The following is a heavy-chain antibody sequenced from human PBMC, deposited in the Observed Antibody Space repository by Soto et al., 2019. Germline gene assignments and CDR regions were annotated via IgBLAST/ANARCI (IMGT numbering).Heavy chain of an antibody. CDR2: VSGSGGSK. J-gene: IGHJ4*02. Sequence: EVRLLESGGGLVQPGGSLRLSCAASGFTFSSYAMSWVRQAPGKGLEWVSAVSGSGGSKYYADSVKGRFPISRDNSKDTLNLQRNNLRAEDTAGYYWAIPPDYTGTDYGGQGTLFTVSS. V-gene: IGHV3-23*01. D-gene: IGHD3-3*01. CDR1: GFTFSSYA. CDR3: AIPPDYTGTDY.